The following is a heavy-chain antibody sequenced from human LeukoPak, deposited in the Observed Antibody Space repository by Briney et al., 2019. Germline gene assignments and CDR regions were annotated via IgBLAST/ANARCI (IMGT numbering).Heavy chain of an antibody. D-gene: IGHD6-19*01. J-gene: IGHJ4*02. Sequence: GGSLRLSCAASGFTFSSYEMNWVRQAPGKGLEWVSLISGDGGSTYYADSVKGRFTISRDNSKNSLYLQMNSLRTEDTALYYCANSGWWGQGTLVTVSS. V-gene: IGHV3-43*02. CDR2: ISGDGGST. CDR3: ANSGW. CDR1: GFTFSSYE.